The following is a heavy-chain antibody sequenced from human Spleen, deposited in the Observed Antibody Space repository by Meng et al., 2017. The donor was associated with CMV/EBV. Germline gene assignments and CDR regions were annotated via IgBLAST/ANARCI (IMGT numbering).Heavy chain of an antibody. CDR1: GGSISSYY. CDR3: ARDSPGGYGYFDS. J-gene: IGHJ4*02. V-gene: IGHV4-4*07. CDR2: IYTSGST. D-gene: IGHD5-12*01. Sequence: QVQLQESGPGLVKPSETLSLTFTVSGGSISSYYWSWIRQPAGKGLEWIGRIYTSGSTNYNPSLKSRIAISLDTSKNQFSLNLNSVTAADAAVYYCARDSPGGYGYFDSWGQGTLVTVSS.